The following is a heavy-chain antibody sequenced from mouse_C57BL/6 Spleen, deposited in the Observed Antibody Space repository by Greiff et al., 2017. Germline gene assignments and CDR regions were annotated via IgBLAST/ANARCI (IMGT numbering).Heavy chain of an antibody. Sequence: QLQQPGAELVMPGASVKLSCKASGYTFTSYWMHWVKQRPGQGLEWIGEIDPSDSYTNYNQKFKGKSTLTVDKSSSTAYMQLSSLTSEDSAVYYCARLGPYAMDYWGQGTSVTVSS. CDR2: IDPSDSYT. CDR3: ARLGPYAMDY. V-gene: IGHV1-69*01. J-gene: IGHJ4*01. CDR1: GYTFTSYW.